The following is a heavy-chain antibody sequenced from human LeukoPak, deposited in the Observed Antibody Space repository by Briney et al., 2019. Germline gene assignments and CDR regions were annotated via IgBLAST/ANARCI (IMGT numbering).Heavy chain of an antibody. CDR3: ARTLYIAAAPGGFDY. CDR1: GYTFTGHY. Sequence: ASVKVSCKASGYTFTGHYMHWVRQAPGQGLEWMGWINPKNAGTNYAQKFQGRVTMTSDTSTGTVYMELSRLRSDDTAVYYCARTLYIAAAPGGFDYWGQGTLVTVSS. V-gene: IGHV1-2*02. CDR2: INPKNAGT. J-gene: IGHJ4*02. D-gene: IGHD6-13*01.